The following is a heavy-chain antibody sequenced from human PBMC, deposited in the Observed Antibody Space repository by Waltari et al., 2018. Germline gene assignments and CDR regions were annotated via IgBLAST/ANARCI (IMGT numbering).Heavy chain of an antibody. J-gene: IGHJ4*02. D-gene: IGHD2-15*01. V-gene: IGHV3-48*03. CDR3: PRDSDRSGGNSNFDF. Sequence: EVTLVESGGGLVHPGGSLRLSCLASGFTFSSYEMNWVRQAPGKGLEWIAYVSHNADTKYYAASVAGRCTISRDNNKSSLYLELTGLTVEDSGVYYCPRDSDRSGGNSNFDFWGQGTLVTVSS. CDR1: GFTFSSYE. CDR2: VSHNADTK.